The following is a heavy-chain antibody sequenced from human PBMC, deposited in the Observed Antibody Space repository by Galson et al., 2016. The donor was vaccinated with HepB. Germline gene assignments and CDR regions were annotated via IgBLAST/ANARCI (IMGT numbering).Heavy chain of an antibody. CDR2: ITRSGDAI. CDR3: GKHGGFDY. CDR1: GFSFSNSG. V-gene: IGHV3-23*01. J-gene: IGHJ4*02. Sequence: SLRLSCAASGFSFSNSGMSWVRQAPGRGLEWVSGITRSGDAIHYADFVKSRFIISRDNSKNTLYLYMNNLTAGDTAIYYCGKHGGFDYWGQGALVTVSS. D-gene: IGHD3-16*01.